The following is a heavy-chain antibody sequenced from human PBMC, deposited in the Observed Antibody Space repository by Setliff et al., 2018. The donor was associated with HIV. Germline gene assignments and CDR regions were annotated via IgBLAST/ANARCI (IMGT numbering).Heavy chain of an antibody. Sequence: ASVKVSCKASGYTFINYHITWVRQAPGQGLEWVGSISASGINTNYTQGRVTMTTDISTSTAYMELRSLRSADSAVYYCARVPVSNCYYYMDVWGKGTTVTVSS. CDR3: ARVPVSNCYYYMDV. J-gene: IGHJ6*03. V-gene: IGHV1-18*01. CDR1: GYTFINYH. CDR2: ISASGINT.